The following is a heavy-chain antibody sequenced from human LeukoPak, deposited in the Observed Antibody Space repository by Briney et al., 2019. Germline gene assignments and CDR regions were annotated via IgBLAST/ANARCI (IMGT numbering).Heavy chain of an antibody. V-gene: IGHV3-23*01. CDR2: ISDSGGST. CDR1: GFTFDDYA. CDR3: AKGQGGWLVSYFDY. Sequence: GGSLRLSCAASGFTFDDYAMHWVRQAPGKGLEWVSGISDSGGSTYYADSLKGRFTISRDNPKNTLYLQMNSLRAEDTAVYYCAKGQGGWLVSYFDYWGQGSLVTVSS. J-gene: IGHJ4*02. D-gene: IGHD3-3*01.